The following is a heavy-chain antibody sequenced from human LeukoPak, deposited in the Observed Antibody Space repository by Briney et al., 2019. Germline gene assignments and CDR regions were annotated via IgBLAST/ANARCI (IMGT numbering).Heavy chain of an antibody. CDR2: IYSDGTS. V-gene: IGHV3-53*01. Sequence: GGSLRLSCAASGFTVSNSFMSWIRQAPGKGLEWVSVIYSDGTSYYADSVKARFSISRDNSKNSLYLQMNSLRVEDTAVYYCATQQGGNPAYWGQGTLVTVSS. CDR1: GFTVSNSF. J-gene: IGHJ4*02. D-gene: IGHD1-14*01. CDR3: ATQQGGNPAY.